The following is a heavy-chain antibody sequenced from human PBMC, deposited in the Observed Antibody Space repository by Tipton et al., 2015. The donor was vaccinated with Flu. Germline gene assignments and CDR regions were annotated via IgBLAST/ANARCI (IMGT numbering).Heavy chain of an antibody. Sequence: VQSGGSLRLSCTASGFTFSSYEMNWVRQAPGKGLEWVSYISTTGGTIYYADSVRGRFTISRDNAQNSVYLQMNSLRVEDTALYYCMGRGVTGDYWGQGTLVTVPS. CDR2: ISTTGGTI. J-gene: IGHJ4*02. CDR1: GFTFSSYE. D-gene: IGHD3-10*01. V-gene: IGHV3-48*03. CDR3: MGRGVTGDY.